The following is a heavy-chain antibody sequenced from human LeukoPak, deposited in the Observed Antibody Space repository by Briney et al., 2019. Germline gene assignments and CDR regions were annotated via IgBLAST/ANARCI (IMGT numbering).Heavy chain of an antibody. CDR1: GYTFSSYG. J-gene: IGHJ6*03. Sequence: PGGSLRLSCAASGYTFSSYGMHWVRQAPGKGLEWVAFIRYDGSNKYYADSVKGRFTISRDNSKNTLYLQMNSLRAEDTAVYYCAKDSIAARQWIQLMDVWGKGTTVTISS. CDR2: IRYDGSNK. V-gene: IGHV3-30*02. D-gene: IGHD6-6*01. CDR3: AKDSIAARQWIQLMDV.